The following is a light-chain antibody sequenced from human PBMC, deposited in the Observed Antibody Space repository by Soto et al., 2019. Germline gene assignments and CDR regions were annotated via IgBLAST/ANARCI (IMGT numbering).Light chain of an antibody. CDR1: SSDVGGYDY. J-gene: IGLJ2*01. Sequence: QSVLTQPASVSGSPGQSITISCTGTSSDVGGYDYVSWYQHHPGKVPKLMIYEVSNRPSGLSNRFSGSKSGNTASLTISGLQAEDEADYYCSSYASNNIPHVVFGGGTKVTVL. CDR2: EVS. CDR3: SSYASNNIPHVV. V-gene: IGLV2-14*01.